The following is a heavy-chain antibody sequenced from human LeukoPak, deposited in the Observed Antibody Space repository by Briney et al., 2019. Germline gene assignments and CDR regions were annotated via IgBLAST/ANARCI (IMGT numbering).Heavy chain of an antibody. CDR2: IYYSGST. D-gene: IGHD3-22*01. CDR1: GGSISSGGYY. Sequence: PSETLSLTCTVSGGSISSGGYYWSWIRQHPGKGLEWIGYIYYSGSTYYNPSLKSRVTISEDTSKNQFSLKLSSVTAADTAVYYCARSRYYYDSSGYYYYFDYWGQGTLVTVSS. CDR3: ARSRYYYDSSGYYYYFDY. J-gene: IGHJ4*02. V-gene: IGHV4-31*03.